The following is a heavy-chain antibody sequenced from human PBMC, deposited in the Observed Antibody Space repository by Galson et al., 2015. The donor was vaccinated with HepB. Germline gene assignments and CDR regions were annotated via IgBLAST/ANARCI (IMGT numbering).Heavy chain of an antibody. Sequence: SVKVSCKASGYTFTSYDINWVRQATGQGLEWMGWMNPNSGNTGYAQKLQGRVTMTRNTSISTAYMELSSLRSEDTAVYYCAIGKQKLGPRGYYWFDPWGQGTLVTVSS. CDR3: AIGKQKLGPRGYYWFDP. CDR1: GYTFTSYD. J-gene: IGHJ5*02. CDR2: MNPNSGNT. D-gene: IGHD6-13*01. V-gene: IGHV1-8*02.